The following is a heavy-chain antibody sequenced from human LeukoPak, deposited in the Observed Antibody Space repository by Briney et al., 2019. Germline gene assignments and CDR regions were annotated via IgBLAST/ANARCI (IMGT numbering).Heavy chain of an antibody. CDR2: GYHIGST. V-gene: IGHV4-38-2*02. Sequence: PSETLSLTCTVSGYSISSGYYWGWIRQPPGKGLEWIGSGYHIGSTYFNPSLRSRVTILIDIFKNQFSLKMSSVTAADTAIYYCARHEKPPVAGFDYGGREPPVTFPS. D-gene: IGHD4-23*01. J-gene: IGHJ4*02. CDR1: GYSISSGYY. CDR3: ARHEKPPVAGFDY.